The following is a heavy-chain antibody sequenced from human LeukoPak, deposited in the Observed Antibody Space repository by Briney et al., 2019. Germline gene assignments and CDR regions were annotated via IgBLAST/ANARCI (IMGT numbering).Heavy chain of an antibody. D-gene: IGHD6-19*01. V-gene: IGHV1-46*01. CDR3: ARDLAPYSSGWYASSWFDP. J-gene: IGHJ5*02. CDR2: INPSGGST. CDR1: GYTFTSYY. Sequence: ASVKVSCKASGYTFTSYYTHWVRQAPGQGLEWMGIINPSGGSTSYAQKFQGRVTMTRDTSTSTVYMELSSLRSEDTAVYYCARDLAPYSSGWYASSWFDPWGQGTLVTVSS.